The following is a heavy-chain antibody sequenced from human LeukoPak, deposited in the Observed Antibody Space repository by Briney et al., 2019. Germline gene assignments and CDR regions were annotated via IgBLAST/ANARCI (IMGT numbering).Heavy chain of an antibody. Sequence: SETLSLTCTVSGGSMSGYYWGWIRQPPGQGLEYIGYIYRVGGANYNPSVRSRVNISLDTSKNQFSLKLSSVTTADTAVYFCARRYNSGWSPTFDYWGQGILVNVST. V-gene: IGHV4-59*01. CDR3: ARRYNSGWSPTFDY. J-gene: IGHJ4*02. CDR1: GGSMSGYY. CDR2: IYRVGGA. D-gene: IGHD6-19*01.